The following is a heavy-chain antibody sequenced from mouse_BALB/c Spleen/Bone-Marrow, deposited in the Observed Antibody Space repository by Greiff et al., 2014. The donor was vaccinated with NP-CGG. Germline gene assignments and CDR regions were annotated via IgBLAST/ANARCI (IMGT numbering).Heavy chain of an antibody. J-gene: IGHJ1*01. V-gene: IGHV3-5*02. D-gene: IGHD2-1*01. CDR3: ARSQGNYWYFDV. CDR2: IYSSGTI. Sequence: VQLQQSGPGLVKPSQTVSLTCTVTGISITTGNYRWSWIRQFPGNKLEWIGYIYSSGTITYNPSLTSRTTITRDTSKSQFVQEMNSRMAEDTATDYCARSQGNYWYFDVWGAGTTLTVSS. CDR1: GISITTGNYR.